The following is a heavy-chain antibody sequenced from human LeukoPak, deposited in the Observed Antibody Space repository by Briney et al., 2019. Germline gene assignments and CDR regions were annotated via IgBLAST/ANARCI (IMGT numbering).Heavy chain of an antibody. J-gene: IGHJ4*02. CDR1: GFTFDDYA. CDR3: ARKGAVAGTVDY. CDR2: INSDGSST. Sequence: GGSLRLSCAASGFTFDDYAMHWVRQAPGKGLVWVARINSDGSSTTYADSVKGRFTISRDNAKNMLYLQMSSLRAEDTAVYYCARKGAVAGTVDYWGQGTLVTVSS. D-gene: IGHD6-19*01. V-gene: IGHV3-74*01.